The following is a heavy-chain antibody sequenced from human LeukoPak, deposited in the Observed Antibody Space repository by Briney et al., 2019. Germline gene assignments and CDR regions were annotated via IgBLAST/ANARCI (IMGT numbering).Heavy chain of an antibody. CDR2: IYYSGST. Sequence: PSETLSLTCTVSGGSISSYYWSWIRQPPGEGLEWIGYIYYSGSTNYNPSLKSRVTISVDTSKNQPSLKLSSVTAADTAVYYCARIYGSGRDYYYCQMDVWGKGTTVTVSS. CDR1: GGSISSYY. D-gene: IGHD3-10*01. V-gene: IGHV4-59*01. CDR3: ARIYGSGRDYYYCQMDV. J-gene: IGHJ6*03.